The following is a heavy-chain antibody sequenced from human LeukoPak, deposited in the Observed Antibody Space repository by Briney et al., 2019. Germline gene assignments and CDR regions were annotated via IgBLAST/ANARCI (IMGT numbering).Heavy chain of an antibody. CDR2: IYYSGST. J-gene: IGHJ5*02. Sequence: SETLSLTCTVSGGSISSYYWSWIRQPPEKGLEWIGYIYYSGSTNYNPSLKSRVTISVDTSKNQFSLKLSSVTAADTAVYYCARQYSGSYGSDWFDPWGQGTLVTVSS. V-gene: IGHV4-59*08. CDR1: GGSISSYY. D-gene: IGHD1-26*01. CDR3: ARQYSGSYGSDWFDP.